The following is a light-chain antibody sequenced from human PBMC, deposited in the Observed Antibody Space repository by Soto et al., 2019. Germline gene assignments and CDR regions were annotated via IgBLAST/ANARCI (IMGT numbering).Light chain of an antibody. CDR2: DVS. CDR3: SSYTSSSTYV. J-gene: IGLJ1*01. Sequence: QSALTQPPSLSGSPGQSVAISCTGTSSDVGGSNGVSWYQQPPGTAPKLIIYDVSNQPSGVPDRFSGSKSGNTASLIISGLQAEDEGDYYCSSYTSSSTYVFGTGTKVTVL. V-gene: IGLV2-18*02. CDR1: SSDVGGSNG.